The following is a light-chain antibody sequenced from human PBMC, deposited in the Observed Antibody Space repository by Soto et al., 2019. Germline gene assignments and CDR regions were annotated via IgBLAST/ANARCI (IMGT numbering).Light chain of an antibody. CDR3: QQYNIVVT. J-gene: IGKJ1*01. CDR1: QSISSW. V-gene: IGKV1-5*01. CDR2: DAS. Sequence: DIQMTQSPSTLSASVGDRVTITCRASQSISSWLAWYQQKPGKAPKLLIYDASSLESGVPSRFSGSGSGTEFTLTISSLQPDDFATYYCQQYNIVVTFGQGTKVEIK.